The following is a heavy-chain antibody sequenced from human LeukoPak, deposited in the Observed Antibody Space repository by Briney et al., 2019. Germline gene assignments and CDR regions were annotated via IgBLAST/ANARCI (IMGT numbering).Heavy chain of an antibody. V-gene: IGHV1-69*13. CDR3: ARSGYSSSWYPKYYFDY. CDR1: GGTFSSYA. Sequence: ASVKVSCKASGGTFSSYAISWVRQAPGQGLEWMGGIIPIFGTANYAQKFQGRVTITADESTSTAYMELSSLRSEDTAVYYCARSGYSSSWYPKYYFDYWGQGTLVTVSS. D-gene: IGHD6-13*01. CDR2: IIPIFGTA. J-gene: IGHJ4*02.